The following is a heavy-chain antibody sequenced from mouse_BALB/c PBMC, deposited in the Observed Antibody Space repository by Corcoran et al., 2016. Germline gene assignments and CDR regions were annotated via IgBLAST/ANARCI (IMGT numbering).Heavy chain of an antibody. D-gene: IGHD1-1*01. CDR2: IYPGGGYT. Sequence: QDQLQQSGAVLVRRGTSVKMSCKAAGYTFTIYWKGWVKQRPGHGFEWIGDIYPGGGYTNYNEKFKGKATLTADTYSSTAYMQLSSLTSEDSAIYYCAMGSSYWYAYWGQGTLVTVSA. J-gene: IGHJ3*01. CDR1: GYTFTIYW. CDR3: AMGSSYWYAY. V-gene: IGHV1-63*02.